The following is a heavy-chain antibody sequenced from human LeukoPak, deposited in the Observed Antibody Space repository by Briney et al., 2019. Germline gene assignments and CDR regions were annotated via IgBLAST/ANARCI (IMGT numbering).Heavy chain of an antibody. CDR2: IYYSGST. CDR3: ARGASFDY. J-gene: IGHJ4*02. D-gene: IGHD4/OR15-4a*01. V-gene: IGHV4-39*01. CDR1: GGSISSSSYY. Sequence: SETLSLTCTVSGGSISSSSYYWGWIRQPPGKGLEWIGSIYYSGSTYYNPSLKSRVTISVDTSKNQFSLKLSSVTAADTAVYYCARGASFDYWGQGTLVTVSS.